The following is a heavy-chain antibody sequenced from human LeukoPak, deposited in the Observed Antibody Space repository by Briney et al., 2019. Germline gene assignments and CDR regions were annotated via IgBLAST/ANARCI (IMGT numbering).Heavy chain of an antibody. Sequence: GGSLRLSCAASGFTFSRYDMHWARQATGKGLEWVSAIGTVGDPYYPGSVKGRFTISRENAKNSLYLQMNSLRAGDTAVYYCASGFLGDAFDIWGQGTMVTVSS. CDR3: ASGFLGDAFDI. D-gene: IGHD3-3*01. V-gene: IGHV3-13*05. CDR1: GFTFSRYD. CDR2: IGTVGDP. J-gene: IGHJ3*02.